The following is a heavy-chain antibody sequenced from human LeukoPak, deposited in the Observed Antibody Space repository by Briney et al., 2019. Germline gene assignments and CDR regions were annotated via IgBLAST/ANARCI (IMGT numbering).Heavy chain of an antibody. J-gene: IGHJ4*02. Sequence: GGSLRLSCAASGFTFSSYAMSWVRQAPGKGLGWVSGISRSGGSTNYADSVKGRFTISRDNSKSTLYLQMNSLRAEDTAVYYCARGSYYGYYYFDYWGQGTLVTVSS. V-gene: IGHV3-23*01. CDR1: GFTFSSYA. CDR2: ISRSGGST. D-gene: IGHD1-26*01. CDR3: ARGSYYGYYYFDY.